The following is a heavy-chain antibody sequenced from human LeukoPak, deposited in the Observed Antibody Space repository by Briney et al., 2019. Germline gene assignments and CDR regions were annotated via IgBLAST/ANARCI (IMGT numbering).Heavy chain of an antibody. V-gene: IGHV4-59*01. Sequence: SETLSLTCTVSGGSISSYYWSWIRQPPGKGLEWIGYIYYSGSTNYNPSLKSRVTVSVDTSKNQFSLKLSSVAAADTAVYYCARDSGSYPFAYWGQGTLVTVSS. J-gene: IGHJ4*02. CDR3: ARDSGSYPFAY. CDR1: GGSISSYY. D-gene: IGHD3-16*02. CDR2: IYYSGST.